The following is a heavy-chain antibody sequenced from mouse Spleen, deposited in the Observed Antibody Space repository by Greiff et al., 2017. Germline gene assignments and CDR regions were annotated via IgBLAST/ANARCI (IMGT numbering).Heavy chain of an antibody. V-gene: IGHV1-20*01. CDR2: INPYNGDT. CDR1: GYSFTGYF. J-gene: IGHJ4*01. D-gene: IGHD1-1*01. CDR3: AREDYYGSSYAMDY. Sequence: EVQLVESGPELVKPGDSVKISCKASGYSFTGYFMNWVMQSHGKSLEWIGRINPYNGDTFYNQKFKGKATLTVDKSSSTAHMELRSLTSEDSAVYYCAREDYYGSSYAMDYWGQGTSVTVSS.